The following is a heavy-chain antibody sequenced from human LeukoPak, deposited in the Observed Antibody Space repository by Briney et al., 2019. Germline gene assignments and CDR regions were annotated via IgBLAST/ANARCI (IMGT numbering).Heavy chain of an antibody. Sequence: GGSLRLSCAASGFTFDDYAMHWVRQAPGKGLEWVSTISGDGDSTYYVDSVEGRFTISRDNSKNSLYLQMNSLRTEDTALYYCAKDRSGYSIHWYFDLWGRGTLVTVSS. D-gene: IGHD3-3*01. V-gene: IGHV3-43*02. CDR1: GFTFDDYA. CDR3: AKDRSGYSIHWYFDL. CDR2: ISGDGDST. J-gene: IGHJ2*01.